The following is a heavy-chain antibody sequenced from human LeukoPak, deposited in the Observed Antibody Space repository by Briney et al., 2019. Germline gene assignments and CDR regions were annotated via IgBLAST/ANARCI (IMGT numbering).Heavy chain of an antibody. CDR3: ARDDQAGYSYGYWNY. J-gene: IGHJ4*02. CDR2: ISSSSSYI. D-gene: IGHD5-18*01. Sequence: KPGGSLRLSCAASGFTFSSYSMNWVRQAPGKGLEWVSSISSSSSYIYYADSVKGRFTISRDNAKNSLYLQMNSLRAEDTALYHCARDDQAGYSYGYWNYWGQGTLVTVSS. CDR1: GFTFSSYS. V-gene: IGHV3-21*04.